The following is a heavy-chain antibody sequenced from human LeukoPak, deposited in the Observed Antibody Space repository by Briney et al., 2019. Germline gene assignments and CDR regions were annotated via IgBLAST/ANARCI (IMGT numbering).Heavy chain of an antibody. CDR2: IYSGGST. Sequence: QTGGSLRLSCAASGFTFSSSWMSWVRQAPGKGLEWVSVIYSGGSTYYADSVKGRFTISRDNSKNTLYLQMNSLRAEDTAVYYCARTHSGYSYGPTFLDYWGQGTLVTVSS. J-gene: IGHJ4*02. CDR1: GFTFSSSW. D-gene: IGHD5-18*01. V-gene: IGHV3-53*01. CDR3: ARTHSGYSYGPTFLDY.